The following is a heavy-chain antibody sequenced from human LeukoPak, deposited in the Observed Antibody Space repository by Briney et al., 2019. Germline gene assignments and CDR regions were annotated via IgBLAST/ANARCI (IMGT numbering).Heavy chain of an antibody. CDR3: ARDSCGGDCYEQNNWFDP. Sequence: ASVKVSCKASGYTFTVYYMHWVRQAPGQGLEWMGRINPNSGGTNYAQKFQGRVTMTRDTSISTAYMELSRLRSDDTAVYYCARDSCGGDCYEQNNWFDPWGQGTLVTVSS. V-gene: IGHV1-2*06. CDR2: INPNSGGT. J-gene: IGHJ5*02. D-gene: IGHD2-21*02. CDR1: GYTFTVYY.